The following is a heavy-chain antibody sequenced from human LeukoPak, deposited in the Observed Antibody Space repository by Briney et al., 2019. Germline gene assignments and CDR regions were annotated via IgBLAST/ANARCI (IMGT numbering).Heavy chain of an antibody. Sequence: GGSLRLSCAASGFTFSSYSMNWVRQAPGKGLEWVSYISSSSSTIYYADSVKGRFTISRDNAKNSLYLQMNSLRAEDTAVYYCARDSRFLEWLLPFDYWGQGTLVTVSS. CDR1: GFTFSSYS. CDR3: ARDSRFLEWLLPFDY. CDR2: ISSSSSTI. J-gene: IGHJ4*02. V-gene: IGHV3-48*01. D-gene: IGHD3-3*01.